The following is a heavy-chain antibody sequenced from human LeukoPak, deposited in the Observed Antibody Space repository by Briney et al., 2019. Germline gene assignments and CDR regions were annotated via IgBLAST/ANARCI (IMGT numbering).Heavy chain of an antibody. CDR2: IIPIFGTA. CDR1: VGTFSSYA. CDR3: GLGVVRGPLGFDP. V-gene: IGHV1-69*06. Sequence: SVKVSCKASVGTFSSYAISWVRQAPGQGLEWMGGIIPIFGTANYAQKFQGRVTITADKSTSTAYMELSSLRSEDTAVYYCGLGVVRGPLGFDPGGQGTLVTVSS. J-gene: IGHJ5*02. D-gene: IGHD3-10*01.